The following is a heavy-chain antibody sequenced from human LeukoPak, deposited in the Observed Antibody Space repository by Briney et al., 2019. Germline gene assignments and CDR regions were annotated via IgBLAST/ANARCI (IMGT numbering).Heavy chain of an antibody. D-gene: IGHD3-22*01. CDR1: GGSISSYD. CDR3: ARDYYDTSGEGMDV. Sequence: SETLSLTCTVSGGSISSYDWSWIRQPAGKGLEWIVHIYTSGSTNYNPSLKSRVTMSVDTSKNQFSLKLSSVTAADTAVYYCARDYYDTSGEGMDVWGQGTTVTVSS. CDR2: IYTSGST. V-gene: IGHV4-4*07. J-gene: IGHJ6*02.